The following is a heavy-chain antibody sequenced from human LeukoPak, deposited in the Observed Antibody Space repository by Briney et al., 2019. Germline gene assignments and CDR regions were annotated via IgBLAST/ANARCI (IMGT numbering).Heavy chain of an antibody. J-gene: IGHJ5*02. V-gene: IGHV1-69*13. CDR3: ATSLPYGCYDSGGSNWFDP. D-gene: IGHD3-22*01. Sequence: EASVKVSCKASGGTFSRSAISWVRQAPGQGLEWMGGIIPIFGPADYAQKFQGRVTITADESTSTAYLELSSLRSEDTAVYYCATSLPYGCYDSGGSNWFDPWGQGTLVTVSS. CDR2: IIPIFGPA. CDR1: GGTFSRSA.